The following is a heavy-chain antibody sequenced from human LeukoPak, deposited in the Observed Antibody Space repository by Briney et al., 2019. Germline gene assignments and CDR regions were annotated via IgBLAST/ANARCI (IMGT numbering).Heavy chain of an antibody. V-gene: IGHV3-9*01. D-gene: IGHD6-13*01. J-gene: IGHJ4*02. Sequence: RQXPXXXXXGXSGISWNSGSMGYADSVKGRFTISRDNVKNSLYLQMNSLRAEDTALYYCAKDFALAAAGWYYFDYWGQGTLVTVSS. CDR3: AKDFALAAAGWYYFDY. CDR2: ISWNSGSM.